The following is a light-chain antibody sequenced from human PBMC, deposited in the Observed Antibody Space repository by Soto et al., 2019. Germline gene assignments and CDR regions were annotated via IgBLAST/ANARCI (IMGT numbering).Light chain of an antibody. CDR3: MQALETIT. J-gene: IGKJ5*01. CDR1: QSLLHRNGYHY. CDR2: LVS. Sequence: DIVMTQSPLSLSVTPGESASISCRSTQSLLHRNGYHYLDWYVQKPGQSPQLLMYLVSIRASGVPDRVSGSGSGTDFTLRISRVEAEDVGVYYCMQALETITFGQGTRLDIK. V-gene: IGKV2-28*01.